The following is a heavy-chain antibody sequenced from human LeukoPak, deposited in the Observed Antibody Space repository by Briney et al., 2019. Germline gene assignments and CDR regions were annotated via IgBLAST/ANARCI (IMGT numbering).Heavy chain of an antibody. Sequence: PSGTLSLTCAVSGGSISSSNWWSWVRQPPGKGLEWIGEIYHSGSTNYNPSLESRVTISVDKSKNQFSLKLSSVTAADTAVYYCASRAPNNWFDPWGQGTLVTVSS. CDR3: ASRAPNNWFDP. CDR2: IYHSGST. CDR1: GGSISSSNW. J-gene: IGHJ5*02. V-gene: IGHV4-4*02.